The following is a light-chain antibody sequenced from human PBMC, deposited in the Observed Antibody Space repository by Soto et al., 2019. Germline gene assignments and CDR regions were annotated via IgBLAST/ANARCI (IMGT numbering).Light chain of an antibody. J-gene: IGKJ2*01. CDR3: QHHNYWPS. V-gene: IGKV3-15*01. CDR1: QSVATN. CDR2: SAS. Sequence: IVRTQSPATLSVSPGERATLSCRASQSVATNFSWYQQKPCQAPRLLIHSASTRATGVPARFSGSGSGTEFTLTISILQSEDFAVYYCQHHNYWPSFGQGTNLEI.